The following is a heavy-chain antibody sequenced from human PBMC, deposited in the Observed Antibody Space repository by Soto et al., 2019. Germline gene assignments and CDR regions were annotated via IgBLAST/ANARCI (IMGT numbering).Heavy chain of an antibody. J-gene: IGHJ4*02. Sequence: GGSLRLSCAASGFTFSSYAMSWVRQAPGKGLEWVSAISGSGGSTYYADSVKGRFTISRDNSKNTLYLQMNSLRAEDTAIYYCAKVRWRGSYYFGYWGQGTLVTVSS. CDR1: GFTFSSYA. D-gene: IGHD1-26*01. V-gene: IGHV3-23*01. CDR2: ISGSGGST. CDR3: AKVRWRGSYYFGY.